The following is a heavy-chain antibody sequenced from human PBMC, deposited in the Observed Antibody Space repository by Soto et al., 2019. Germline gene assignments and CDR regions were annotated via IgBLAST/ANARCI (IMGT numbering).Heavy chain of an antibody. Sequence: GGSLRLSCVASGFPFSSYAMSWVRQTPGKGLEWVSGISGSGGRTYYVDSVKGRFTISRDNSNNTLSLQMHILRVEDTAVYFCAKGGYYSLFDIWGQGTMVTVSS. V-gene: IGHV3-23*01. CDR2: ISGSGGRT. J-gene: IGHJ3*02. CDR1: GFPFSSYA. D-gene: IGHD3-16*01. CDR3: AKGGYYSLFDI.